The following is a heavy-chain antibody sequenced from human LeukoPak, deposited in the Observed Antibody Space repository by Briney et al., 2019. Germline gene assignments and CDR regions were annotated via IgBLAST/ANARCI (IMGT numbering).Heavy chain of an antibody. Sequence: GGSLRLSCAASGFTFSSYAMSWVRQAPGKGLEWASVIYSGGSTYYADSVKGRFTISRDNSKNTLYLQMNSLRAEDTAVYYCARAPVSRYYYYGMDVWGQGTTVTVSS. D-gene: IGHD6-19*01. CDR1: GFTFSSYA. J-gene: IGHJ6*02. CDR3: ARAPVSRYYYYGMDV. CDR2: IYSGGST. V-gene: IGHV3-53*01.